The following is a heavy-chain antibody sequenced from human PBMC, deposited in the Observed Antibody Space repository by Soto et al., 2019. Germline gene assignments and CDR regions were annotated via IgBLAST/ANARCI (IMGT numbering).Heavy chain of an antibody. CDR3: AKVPGYSYGFDYYHGMDV. Sequence: EVQLLESGGGVVQPGASLRLSCAASGVTFSTYAMSWVRQAPGKGLEWVSAISGSGGSTYYADSLKGRFTISRDNSKNTQYLQMNSLRAVDTAVYYCAKVPGYSYGFDYYHGMDVWGQGTTVTVSS. V-gene: IGHV3-23*01. D-gene: IGHD5-18*01. CDR2: ISGSGGST. J-gene: IGHJ6*02. CDR1: GVTFSTYA.